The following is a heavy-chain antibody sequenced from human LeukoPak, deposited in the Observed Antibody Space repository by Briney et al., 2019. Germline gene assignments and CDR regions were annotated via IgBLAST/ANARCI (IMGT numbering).Heavy chain of an antibody. CDR1: GFTFSSYA. Sequence: GGSLRLSCAASGFTFSSYAMSWVRQAPGKGLECVSYISSSGTTIYYADSVKGRFTISRDNAKHSLYLQMNSLRDEDTAVYYCAKTYGPGFDYWGQGALVTVSS. J-gene: IGHJ4*02. D-gene: IGHD4-17*01. V-gene: IGHV3-48*02. CDR2: ISSSGTTI. CDR3: AKTYGPGFDY.